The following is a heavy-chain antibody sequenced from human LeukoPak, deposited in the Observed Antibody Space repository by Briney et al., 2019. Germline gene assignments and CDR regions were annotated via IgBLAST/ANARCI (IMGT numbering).Heavy chain of an antibody. CDR1: GFTFSDYY. J-gene: IGHJ4*02. Sequence: GRSLRLSCAASGFTFSDYYMSWIRQAPGKGLEWVSYISSSSSYTNYADSVKGQFTISRDNAKNSLYLQMNSLRAEDTAVYYCARERSYYFDYWGQGTLVTVSS. V-gene: IGHV3-11*06. CDR2: ISSSSSYT. CDR3: ARERSYYFDY.